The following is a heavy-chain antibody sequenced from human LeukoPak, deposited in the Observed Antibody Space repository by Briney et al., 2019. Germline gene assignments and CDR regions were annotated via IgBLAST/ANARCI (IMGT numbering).Heavy chain of an antibody. D-gene: IGHD6-13*01. Sequence: PSETLSLTCTVSGDSINSYYWSWIRQPAGKGLEWIGSIYTSGRTNYNPSLKSRDTMSVDTPKNQFSLKLSSVTAADTAVYYCARVGIGAAANYGMDVWGQGTTVTVSS. J-gene: IGHJ6*02. CDR2: IYTSGRT. V-gene: IGHV4-4*07. CDR3: ARVGIGAAANYGMDV. CDR1: GDSINSYY.